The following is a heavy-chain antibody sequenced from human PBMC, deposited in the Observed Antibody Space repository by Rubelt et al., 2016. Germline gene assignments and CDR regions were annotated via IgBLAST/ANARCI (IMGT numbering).Heavy chain of an antibody. CDR1: GGSISSSSYY. D-gene: IGHD5/OR15-5a*01. Sequence: QLQLQESGPGLVKPSETLSLTCTVSGGSISSSSYYLGWIRQPPGKGLEWIGSIYYSGSIYYNPSLKSRVTISVDTSKNQFSLKLSSVTAADTAVYYCARGADSVRSAFDIWGQGTMVTVSS. CDR2: IYYSGSI. V-gene: IGHV4-39*07. CDR3: ARGADSVRSAFDI. J-gene: IGHJ3*02.